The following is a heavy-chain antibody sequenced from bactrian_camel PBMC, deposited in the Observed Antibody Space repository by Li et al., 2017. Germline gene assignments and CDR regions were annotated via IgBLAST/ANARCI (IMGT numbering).Heavy chain of an antibody. Sequence: VQLVESGGDSVQAGGSLTLSCAGSGFTFSSYAISWLRQAPGKEREGVASIDTDGRTSYADSVKGRFTISIDTAKNALYLQMNSLKTEDMAMYYCAAGKTYGGSQPYDYWSQGTQVTVS. CDR1: GFTFSSYA. CDR3: AAGKTYGGSQPYDY. V-gene: IGHV3S42*01. D-gene: IGHD6*01. J-gene: IGHJ4*01. CDR2: IDTDGRT.